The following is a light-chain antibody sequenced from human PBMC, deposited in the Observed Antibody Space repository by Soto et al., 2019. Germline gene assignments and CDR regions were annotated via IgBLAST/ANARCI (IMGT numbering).Light chain of an antibody. CDR3: ASWDDRLNGQV. J-gene: IGLJ2*01. V-gene: IGLV1-44*01. CDR2: GND. Sequence: LAQPPSASAPPGQRVAIPCSGSSSNIGRNPVHWYQHLPGAAPKLLIYGNDQRPSGVPDRFSGSKSDTSASLAITGLQSEDEADYFCASWDDRLNGQVFGGGTKLTVL. CDR1: SSNIGRNP.